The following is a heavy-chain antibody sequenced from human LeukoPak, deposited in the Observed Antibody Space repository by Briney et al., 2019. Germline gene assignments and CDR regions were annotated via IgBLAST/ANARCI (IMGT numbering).Heavy chain of an antibody. J-gene: IGHJ4*02. CDR2: INHSGST. CDR3: ARVADPLVGALGNHFDY. D-gene: IGHD1-26*01. V-gene: IGHV4-34*01. CDR1: GGSFSGYY. Sequence: SETLSLTCAVYGGSFSGYYWSWIRQPPGKGLEWIGEINHSGSTNYNPSLKSRVTISVDTSKNQFSLKLSSVTAADTAVYYCARVADPLVGALGNHFDYWGQGTLVTVSS.